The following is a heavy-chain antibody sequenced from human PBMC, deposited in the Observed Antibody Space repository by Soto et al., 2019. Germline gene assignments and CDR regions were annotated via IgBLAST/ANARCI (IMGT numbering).Heavy chain of an antibody. D-gene: IGHD3-9*01. J-gene: IGHJ6*02. V-gene: IGHV6-1*01. CDR3: ARDRKYDTLPGPMAGLSYYYGMDV. CDR1: GDSVSSNSAA. Sequence: SQTLSLTCAISGDSVSSNSAAWNWIRQSPSRGLEWLGRTYYRSKWYNDYAVSVKSRITINPDTSKNQFSLQLNSVTPEDTAVYYCARDRKYDTLPGPMAGLSYYYGMDVWGRGTMVTVSS. CDR2: TYYRSKWYN.